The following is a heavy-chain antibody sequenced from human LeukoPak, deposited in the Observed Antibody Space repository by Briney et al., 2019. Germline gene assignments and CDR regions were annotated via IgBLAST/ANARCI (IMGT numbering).Heavy chain of an antibody. D-gene: IGHD6-6*01. CDR1: GGSISRYY. V-gene: IGHV4-59*01. J-gene: IGHJ6*03. CDR2: IYYSGST. CDR3: ATSRAARRRYYYCSYMDV. Sequence: PSETLSLTCTVSGGSISRYYWSWLREPPGKGLEWLGYIYYSGSTKYNPSLKSRVTISVDTYKIQFSRNLSSVTAADTAVYYCATSRAARRRYYYCSYMDVWSKGTTVTVSS.